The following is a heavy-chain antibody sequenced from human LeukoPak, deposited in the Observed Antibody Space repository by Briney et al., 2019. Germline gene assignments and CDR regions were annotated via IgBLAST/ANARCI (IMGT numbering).Heavy chain of an antibody. V-gene: IGHV3-23*01. J-gene: IGHJ4*02. CDR2: ISGSGGST. CDR1: GFTFSSYA. D-gene: IGHD2-15*01. CDR3: AKDRAVVVVAASPTDY. Sequence: GGSLRLSCTVSGFTFSSYAMNWVRRAPGKGLEWVSAISGSGGSTYYADSVKGRFTISRDNPKNTLYLQMNSLRAEDTAVYYCAKDRAVVVVAASPTDYWGQGTLVTVSS.